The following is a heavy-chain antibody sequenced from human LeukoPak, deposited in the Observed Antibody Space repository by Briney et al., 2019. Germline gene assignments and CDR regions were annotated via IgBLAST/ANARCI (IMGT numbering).Heavy chain of an antibody. Sequence: GGSLRLSCAASGFTFSSYSMNWVRQAPGKGLEWVSSISSSSSYIYYADSVKGRFTISRDNAKNSLYLQMNSLRAKDTAVYYCARLDSSGFDYWGQGTLVTVSS. CDR3: ARLDSSGFDY. V-gene: IGHV3-21*01. J-gene: IGHJ4*02. CDR2: ISSSSSYI. D-gene: IGHD3-22*01. CDR1: GFTFSSYS.